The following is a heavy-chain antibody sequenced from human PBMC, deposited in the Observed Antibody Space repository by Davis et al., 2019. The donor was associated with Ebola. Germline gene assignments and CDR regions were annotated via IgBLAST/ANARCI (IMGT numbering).Heavy chain of an antibody. J-gene: IGHJ5*02. CDR3: ARANSGCTGGGCFSGHWFDR. V-gene: IGHV3-13*05. CDR1: AFTFSHYD. Sequence: PGGSLRLSCAASAFTFSHYDLPWVSQVAGKGPEWVPGLGTIGGDPHYAYSVKGRFTISRDDAKNSLYLQMDSLRAGDTAIYYCARANSGCTGGGCFSGHWFDRWGQGTLVTVSS. D-gene: IGHD2-15*01. CDR2: LGTIGGDP.